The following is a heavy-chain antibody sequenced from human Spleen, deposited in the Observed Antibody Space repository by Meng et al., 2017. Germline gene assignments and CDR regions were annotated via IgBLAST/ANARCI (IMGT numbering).Heavy chain of an antibody. V-gene: IGHV1-69*13. Sequence: SVKVSCKASGGTFSSYAISWVRQALGQGLEWMGGIIPIFGTANYAQKYQGRVTITADESTSTAYMELSSLRSEDTAVYYCARGGYYISPQSWGQGTLVTVSS. J-gene: IGHJ4*02. CDR2: IIPIFGTA. CDR1: GGTFSSYA. D-gene: IGHD3-3*01. CDR3: ARGGYYISPQS.